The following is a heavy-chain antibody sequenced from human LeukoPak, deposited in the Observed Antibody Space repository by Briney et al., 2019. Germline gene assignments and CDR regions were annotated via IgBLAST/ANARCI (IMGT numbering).Heavy chain of an antibody. D-gene: IGHD4-17*01. CDR2: IYTSGST. CDR3: ASETNDYGDYYYFDY. Sequence: SQTLSLTCTVSGGSISSGSYYWNWIRQPAGKGLEWIGRIYTSGSTNYNPSLKSRVTISVDTSKNQFSLKLSSVTAADTAVYYCASETNDYGDYYYFDYWGQGTLVTVSS. J-gene: IGHJ4*02. CDR1: GGSISSGSYY. V-gene: IGHV4-61*02.